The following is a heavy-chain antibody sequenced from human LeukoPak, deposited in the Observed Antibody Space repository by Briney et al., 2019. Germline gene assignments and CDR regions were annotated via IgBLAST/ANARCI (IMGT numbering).Heavy chain of an antibody. CDR2: INPNSGGT. V-gene: IGHV1-2*02. CDR1: GYTFTGYY. J-gene: IGHJ5*02. CDR3: ARDRGQQLPSSPLLDWWFDP. D-gene: IGHD6-13*01. Sequence: ASVKVSCKASGYTFTGYYMHWVRQAPGQGLEWMGWINPNSGGTNYAQKFQGRVTMTRDTSISTAYMELSRLRSDDTAVYYCARDRGQQLPSSPLLDWWFDPWGQGTLVTVSS.